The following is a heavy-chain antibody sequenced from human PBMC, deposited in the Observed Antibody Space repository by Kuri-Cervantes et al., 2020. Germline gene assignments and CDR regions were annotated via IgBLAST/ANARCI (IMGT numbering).Heavy chain of an antibody. V-gene: IGHV1-8*02. CDR3: ARTTRIQLWLMDV. Sequence: ASVKVSCKASGYTFTSYYMHWVRQATGQGLEWMGWMNPNSGNTGYAQKFQGRVTMTRNTSISTAYMELSSLRSEDTAVYYCARTTRIQLWLMDVWGQGTTVTVSS. CDR1: GYTFTSYY. D-gene: IGHD5-18*01. J-gene: IGHJ6*02. CDR2: MNPNSGNT.